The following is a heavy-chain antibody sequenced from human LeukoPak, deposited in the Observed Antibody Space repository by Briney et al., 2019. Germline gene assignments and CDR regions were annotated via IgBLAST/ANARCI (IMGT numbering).Heavy chain of an antibody. D-gene: IGHD4-17*01. CDR2: ITSGGDKT. J-gene: IGHJ4*02. Sequence: GGSLRLSCAASGFIFRSYPMSWVRQAPGKGLEWVSAITSGGDKTYYGDSVKGRFTISRDNARNSVYLQVNNLRVEDTAVYYCARGRGEGAIGYYANRGFYFDSWGQGTLVTVSA. CDR1: GFIFRSYP. V-gene: IGHV3-23*01. CDR3: ARGRGEGAIGYYANRGFYFDS.